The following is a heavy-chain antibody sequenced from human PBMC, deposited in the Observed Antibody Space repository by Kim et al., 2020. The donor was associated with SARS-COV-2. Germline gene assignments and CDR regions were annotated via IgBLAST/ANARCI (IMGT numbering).Heavy chain of an antibody. CDR3: AKDHPPSGGFDP. V-gene: IGHV3-30*18. CDR1: GFTFSSYG. D-gene: IGHD5-12*01. J-gene: IGHJ5*02. CDR2: ISYDGSNK. Sequence: GGSLRLSCAASGFTFSSYGMHWVRQAPGKGLEWVAVISYDGSNKYYADSVKGRFTISRDNSKNTLYLQMNSLRAEDTAVYYCAKDHPPSGGFDPWGQGTLVTVSS.